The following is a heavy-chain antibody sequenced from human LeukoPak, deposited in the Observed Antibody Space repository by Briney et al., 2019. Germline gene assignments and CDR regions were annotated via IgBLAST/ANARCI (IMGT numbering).Heavy chain of an antibody. CDR1: GGSFSGYY. D-gene: IGHD3-3*01. CDR3: ARAQDYDFWSGHWDY. J-gene: IGHJ4*02. V-gene: IGHV4-34*01. Sequence: ASETLSLTCAVYGGSFSGYYWSWIRQPPGKGLEWIGEINHSGSTNYNPSLKSRVTISVDTSKNQFSLKLSSVTAADTAVYYCARAQDYDFWSGHWDYWGQGTLVTVSS. CDR2: INHSGST.